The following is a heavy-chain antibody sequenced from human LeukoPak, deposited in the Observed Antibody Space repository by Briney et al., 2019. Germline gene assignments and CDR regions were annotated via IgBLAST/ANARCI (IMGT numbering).Heavy chain of an antibody. CDR2: ISGSGGST. V-gene: IGHV3-23*01. CDR3: ASRNYYDSSGYYYPYYFDY. CDR1: GFTFSSYA. J-gene: IGHJ4*02. D-gene: IGHD3-22*01. Sequence: PGGSLRLSCAASGFTFSSYAMSWVRQTPGKGLDWVSGISGSGGSTYYADSVKGRFTISRDNSKNTLYLQMNSLRAEDTAVCYCASRNYYDSSGYYYPYYFDYWGQGTLVTVSS.